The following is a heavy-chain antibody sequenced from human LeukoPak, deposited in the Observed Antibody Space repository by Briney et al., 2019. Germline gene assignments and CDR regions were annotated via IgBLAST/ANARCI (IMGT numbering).Heavy chain of an antibody. V-gene: IGHV1-69*13. CDR1: GGTFSSYA. CDR2: IIPIFGTA. D-gene: IGHD1-26*01. CDR3: ASDSGSYLGY. J-gene: IGHJ4*02. Sequence: ASVKVSCKASGGTFSSYAISWVQQAPGQGLEWMGGIIPIFGTANYAQKFQGRVTITADESTSTAYMELSSLRSEDTAVYYCASDSGSYLGYWGQGTLVTVSS.